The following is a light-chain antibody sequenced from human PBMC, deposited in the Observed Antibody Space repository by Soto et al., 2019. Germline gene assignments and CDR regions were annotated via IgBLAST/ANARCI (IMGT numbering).Light chain of an antibody. J-gene: IGLJ1*01. Sequence: QSVLTQPASVSGSPGQSITISCTGTSSYVGGYEFVSWYQQHSDNAPKLIIYDVSDRPSGESSRFSGSKSANTASLTISGLQAEDEADYYCSSYTSSGTYVFGTGTKVTVL. CDR3: SSYTSSGTYV. CDR1: SSYVGGYEF. V-gene: IGLV2-14*01. CDR2: DVS.